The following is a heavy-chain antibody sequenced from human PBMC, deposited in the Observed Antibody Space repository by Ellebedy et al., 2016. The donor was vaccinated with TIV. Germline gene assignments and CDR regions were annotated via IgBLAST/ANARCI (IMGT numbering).Heavy chain of an antibody. V-gene: IGHV4-4*07. CDR1: GGSISSYY. CDR2: IYTSGST. D-gene: IGHD6-19*01. CDR3: ASGYSSGWLDD. J-gene: IGHJ4*02. Sequence: MPSETLSLTCTVSGGSISSYYWSWIRQPAGKGLEWIGRIYTSGSTNYNPSLKSRVTISVDTSKNQFSLKLSSVTAADTAVYYCASGYSSGWLDDWGQGTLVTVSS.